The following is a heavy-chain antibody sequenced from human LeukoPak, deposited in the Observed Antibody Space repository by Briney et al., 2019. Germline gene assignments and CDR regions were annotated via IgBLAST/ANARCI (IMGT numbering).Heavy chain of an antibody. J-gene: IGHJ4*02. CDR3: VKSLRYYYDSSGYFDY. V-gene: IGHV3-23*01. Sequence: GGSLRLSCAASGFTFSSSAMNWVRQAPGKGLEWVSAISGSGDSTYYADSVKGRFTISRDNSKNTLYLQMNSLRAEDTAVYYCVKSLRYYYDSSGYFDYWGQGTLVTVSS. CDR1: GFTFSSSA. D-gene: IGHD3-22*01. CDR2: ISGSGDST.